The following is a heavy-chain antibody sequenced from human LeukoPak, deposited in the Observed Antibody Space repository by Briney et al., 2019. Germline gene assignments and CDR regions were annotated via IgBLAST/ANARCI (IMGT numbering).Heavy chain of an antibody. Sequence: KPSETLSLTCTVSGGSISSSSYYWGWIRQPPGKGLEWIGSIYYSGSTYYNPSLKSRVTISVDTSKNQFSLKLSSVTAADTAVYYCARLYLPKLFDYWGQGTLVTVSS. CDR2: IYYSGST. J-gene: IGHJ4*02. V-gene: IGHV4-39*01. D-gene: IGHD1-7*01. CDR3: ARLYLPKLFDY. CDR1: GGSISSSSYY.